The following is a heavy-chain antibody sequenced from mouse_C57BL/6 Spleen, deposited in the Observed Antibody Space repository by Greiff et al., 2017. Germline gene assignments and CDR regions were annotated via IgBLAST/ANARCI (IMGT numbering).Heavy chain of an antibody. CDR2: ILPGSGST. CDR1: GYKVTGDW. J-gene: IGHJ3*01. Sequence: VQLQQSGAELMKPGASVKLSCKATGYKVTGDWIEWVKQRPGHGLEWIGGILPGSGSTNYNEKFNGKATFTADTSSYTAFMQLSSLTTEDSAIYYCARWDYSNSFAYWGQGTLVTVSA. D-gene: IGHD2-5*01. V-gene: IGHV1-9*01. CDR3: ARWDYSNSFAY.